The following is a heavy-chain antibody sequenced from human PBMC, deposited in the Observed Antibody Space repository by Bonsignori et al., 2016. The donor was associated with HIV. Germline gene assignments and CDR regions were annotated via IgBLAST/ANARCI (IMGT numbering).Heavy chain of an antibody. Sequence: ASVKVSCKASGGTLSSYAISWVRQAPGQGLEWMGGIIPILDIANYAQKFQGRVTITADESTSTAYMELSSLRSEDTAVYYCARDHSVADDYYYYMDVWGKGTTVTVSS. CDR3: ARDHSVADDYYYYMDV. CDR2: IIPILDIA. J-gene: IGHJ6*03. V-gene: IGHV1-69*10. D-gene: IGHD4-23*01. CDR1: GGTLSSYA.